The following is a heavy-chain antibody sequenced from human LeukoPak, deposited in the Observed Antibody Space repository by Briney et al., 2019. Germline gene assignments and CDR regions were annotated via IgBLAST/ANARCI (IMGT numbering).Heavy chain of an antibody. CDR1: GGSISSHY. CDR2: NYYSGST. J-gene: IGHJ4*02. V-gene: IGHV4-59*11. Sequence: PSETLSLTCTVSGGSISSHYWSWIWQPPGKGLEWIGYNYYSGSTNYNPSLKSRVTISVDTSKNQFSLKLSSVTAADTAVYYCARATTRYDSSGYYFDYWGQGTLVTVSS. CDR3: ARATTRYDSSGYYFDY. D-gene: IGHD3-22*01.